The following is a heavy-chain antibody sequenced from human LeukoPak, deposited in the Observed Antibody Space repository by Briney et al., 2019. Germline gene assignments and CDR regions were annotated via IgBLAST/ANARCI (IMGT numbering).Heavy chain of an antibody. Sequence: PSETLSLTCAVYGGSFSGYYWSWIRQPPGRGLEWIGYIYYSGSTNYNPSLKSRVTISVDTSKNQFSLKLSSVTAADTAVYYCARSPHYYGSEFGYWGQGTLVTVSS. CDR3: ARSPHYYGSEFGY. CDR2: IYYSGST. D-gene: IGHD3-10*01. J-gene: IGHJ4*02. CDR1: GGSFSGYY. V-gene: IGHV4-59*01.